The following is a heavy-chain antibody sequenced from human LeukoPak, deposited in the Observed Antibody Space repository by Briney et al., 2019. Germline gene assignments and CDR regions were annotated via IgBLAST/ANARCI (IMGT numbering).Heavy chain of an antibody. V-gene: IGHV3-30*02. CDR2: IDYGGRNK. J-gene: IGHJ6*03. CDR3: AKGEGNMDV. Sequence: GGSLRLSCAASGFTFSAYDMHWVRQAPGKGLDWVAFIDYGGRNKYYTESVKGRCIISRDNSKNTLYLQMNGLRAEDTAVYYCAKGEGNMDVWGKGTTVTVS. CDR1: GFTFSAYD.